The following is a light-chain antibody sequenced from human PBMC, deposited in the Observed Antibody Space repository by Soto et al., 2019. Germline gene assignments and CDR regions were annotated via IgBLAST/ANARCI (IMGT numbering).Light chain of an antibody. Sequence: DIQMTQSPSTLSASVGDRVTITCRASQSISSWLAWYQQKPGEAPKLLIYKASNLESGVPSRFSGSGSGTEFTLTISSLQPDDFATYYCQQYNSYSFTFGPGTKVDIK. V-gene: IGKV1-5*03. CDR3: QQYNSYSFT. J-gene: IGKJ3*01. CDR2: KAS. CDR1: QSISSW.